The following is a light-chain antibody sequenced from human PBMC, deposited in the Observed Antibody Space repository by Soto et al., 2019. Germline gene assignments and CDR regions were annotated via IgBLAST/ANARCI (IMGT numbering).Light chain of an antibody. CDR1: SSNIGRGYD. CDR3: QTFDSSLTISWV. V-gene: IGLV1-40*01. CDR2: GDS. Sequence: QSVLTQPPSVSGAPGQRVTISCTGSSSNIGRGYDVHWYQQLPGSAPRLLLSGDSNRPSGVPDRFSGSRSGISASLAITGLQAEDEADYYCQTFDSSLTISWVFGGGTQLTVL. J-gene: IGLJ3*02.